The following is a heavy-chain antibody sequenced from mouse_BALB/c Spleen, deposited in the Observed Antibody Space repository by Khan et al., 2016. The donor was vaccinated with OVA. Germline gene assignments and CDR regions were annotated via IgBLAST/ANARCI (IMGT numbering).Heavy chain of an antibody. J-gene: IGHJ3*01. CDR3: ARGGYSVFAY. Sequence: LKQSGPELVKPGASVKMSCKASGYTFTDYVINWVKQRTGQGLEWIGDIFPGGGSSYYNEKFKGKAKLTADKSSNTAYMQLSSLTFEDSAVYFCARGGYSVFAYWGQGTLVTVSA. CDR1: GYTFTDYV. V-gene: IGHV1-77*01. D-gene: IGHD1-1*01. CDR2: IFPGGGSS.